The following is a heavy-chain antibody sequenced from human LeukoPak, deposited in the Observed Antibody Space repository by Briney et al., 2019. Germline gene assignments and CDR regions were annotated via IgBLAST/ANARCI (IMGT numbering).Heavy chain of an antibody. D-gene: IGHD1-26*01. CDR1: GFTFTSYW. CDR2: ISPGDSDT. CDR3: ARNRAGSSLTDY. V-gene: IGHV5-51*01. Sequence: GESLRLSCAASGFTFTSYWRGWVRQMPGKGLEWMGIISPGDSDTRYSPSFQGQVTISADKTITTAYLQWSSLKASDTAIYYCARNRAGSSLTDYWGPGTLVTVPP. J-gene: IGHJ4*02.